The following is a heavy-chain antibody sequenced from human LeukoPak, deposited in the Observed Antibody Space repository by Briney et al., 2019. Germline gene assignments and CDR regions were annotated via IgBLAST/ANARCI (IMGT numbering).Heavy chain of an antibody. CDR1: GGSISSYY. J-gene: IGHJ6*02. CDR3: ARVVYYDSSGYEGEDYYYYGMDV. CDR2: IYTSGST. Sequence: SETLSLTCTVSGGSISSYYWSWIRQPPGKGLEWIGRIYTSGSTNYNPSLKSRVTMSVDTSKNQFSLKLSSVTAADTAVYYCARVVYYDSSGYEGEDYYYYGMDVWGQGTTVTVSS. D-gene: IGHD3-22*01. V-gene: IGHV4-4*07.